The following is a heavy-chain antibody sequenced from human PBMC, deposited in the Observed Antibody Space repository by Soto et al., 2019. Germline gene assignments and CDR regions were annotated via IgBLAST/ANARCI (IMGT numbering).Heavy chain of an antibody. V-gene: IGHV3-30-3*01. CDR3: ARPSVVDSSSFDY. J-gene: IGHJ4*02. Sequence: QVQLVESGGGVVQPGRSLRLSCAASEFTFSSYAMHWVRQAPGKGLEWVAVISYDGSNKYYADSVKGRFTISRDNSKNKLYLQMNSVRAEDAAVYYCARPSVVDSSSFDYWGQGTLVTVSS. D-gene: IGHD3-22*01. CDR1: EFTFSSYA. CDR2: ISYDGSNK.